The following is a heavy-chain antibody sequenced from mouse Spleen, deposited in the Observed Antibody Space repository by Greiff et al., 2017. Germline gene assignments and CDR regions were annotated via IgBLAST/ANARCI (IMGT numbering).Heavy chain of an antibody. CDR3: ARSSLLNGDYAMDY. CDR1: GFTFSDYG. J-gene: IGHJ4*01. D-gene: IGHD2-10*01. Sequence: EVMLVESGGGLVKPGGSLKLSCAASGFTFSDYGMHWVRQAPEKGLEWVAYISSGSSTIYYADTVKGRFTISRDNAKNTLFLQMTSLRSEDTAMYYCARSSLLNGDYAMDYWGQGTSVTVSS. V-gene: IGHV5-17*01. CDR2: ISSGSSTI.